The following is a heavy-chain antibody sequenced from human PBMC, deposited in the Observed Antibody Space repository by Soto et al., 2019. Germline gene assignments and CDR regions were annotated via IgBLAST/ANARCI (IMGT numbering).Heavy chain of an antibody. V-gene: IGHV3-13*04. Sequence: PGGSLRLSCAASGFTFSSYDMHWVRQATGKGLEWVSAIGTAGDTYYPGSVKCRFTISRENAKNSLYLQMNSLRAGDTAVYYCARDLGYYYGMDVWGQGTTVTVSS. CDR1: GFTFSSYD. J-gene: IGHJ6*02. CDR3: ARDLGYYYGMDV. CDR2: IGTAGDT.